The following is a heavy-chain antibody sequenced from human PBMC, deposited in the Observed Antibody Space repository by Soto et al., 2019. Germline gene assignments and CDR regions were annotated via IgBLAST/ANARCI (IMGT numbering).Heavy chain of an antibody. CDR2: IHFSGST. D-gene: IGHD1-20*01. Sequence: QVQLQESGAGLLKPSQTLSLTCAVSGDSISTGDFYWSWIRQFPGTGLEWIGYIHFSGSTYYNPSLKSRLTISVDTSKSHFSLKLSSVTAADTAVYYCARVDNSVDAFDAWGHGTRVTVSS. V-gene: IGHV4-31*11. CDR3: ARVDNSVDAFDA. CDR1: GDSISTGDFY. J-gene: IGHJ3*01.